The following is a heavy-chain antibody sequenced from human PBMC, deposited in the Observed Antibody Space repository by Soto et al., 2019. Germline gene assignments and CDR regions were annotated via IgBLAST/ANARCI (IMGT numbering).Heavy chain of an antibody. CDR3: VSHEPAASGNDYYYGVDG. V-gene: IGHV5-51*01. CDR1: GYRFSNYW. CDR2: IYPGDSCT. Sequence: GESLKISCKCSGYRFSNYWIRWVLHMSGKGLEWVGVIYPGDSCTKYSQSFQHQATISADKPISTAYLQWDSLNASDSAMYYCVSHEPAASGNDYYYGVDGWGQGTTVTVSS. D-gene: IGHD6-25*01. J-gene: IGHJ6*02.